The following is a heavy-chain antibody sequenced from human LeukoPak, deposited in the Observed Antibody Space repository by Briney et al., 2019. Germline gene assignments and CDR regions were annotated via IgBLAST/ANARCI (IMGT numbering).Heavy chain of an antibody. V-gene: IGHV3-21*01. J-gene: IGHJ5*02. Sequence: GGSLRLSCAASGFTFSSYSMNWVRQAPGKGLEWVSSISSGSTYIYYADSVKGRFTISRDNTKNSLYLQMNSLRAEDTAVYYCARERDSSGWYGRFDPWGQGTLVTVSS. CDR3: ARERDSSGWYGRFDP. CDR2: ISSGSTYI. D-gene: IGHD6-19*01. CDR1: GFTFSSYS.